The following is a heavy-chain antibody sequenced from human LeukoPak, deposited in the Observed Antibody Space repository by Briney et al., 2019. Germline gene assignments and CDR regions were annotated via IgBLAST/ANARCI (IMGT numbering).Heavy chain of an antibody. CDR2: IYYSGST. D-gene: IGHD2-21*02. J-gene: IGHJ2*01. V-gene: IGHV4-59*08. CDR1: GGSISSYY. CDR3: ARAHIVVVTASYFDL. Sequence: SETLSLTCTVSGGSISSYYWSWIRQPPGKGLEWIGYIYYSGSTNYNPSLKSRVTISVDTSKNQFSLKLSSVTAADTAVYYCARAHIVVVTASYFDLWGRGTLVTVSS.